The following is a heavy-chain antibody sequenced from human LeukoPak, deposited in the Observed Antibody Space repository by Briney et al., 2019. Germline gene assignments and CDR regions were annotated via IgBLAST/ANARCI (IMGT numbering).Heavy chain of an antibody. Sequence: ASVKVSCKASGYTFTSYDINWVRQATGQGLEWMGWMNPISGNTGYAQKFQGRVTMTRNTSISTAYMELNSLRAEDTAVYYCARDKGLVQGDYWGQGTLVTVSS. J-gene: IGHJ4*02. D-gene: IGHD6-19*01. CDR2: MNPISGNT. CDR1: GYTFTSYD. CDR3: ARDKGLVQGDY. V-gene: IGHV1-8*01.